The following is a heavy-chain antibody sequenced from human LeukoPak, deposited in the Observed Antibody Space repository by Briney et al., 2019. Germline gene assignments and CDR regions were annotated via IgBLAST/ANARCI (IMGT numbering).Heavy chain of an antibody. CDR2: IWYDGSNK. V-gene: IGHV3-33*08. Sequence: GGSLRLSCAASGFTFSSYAMSWVRQAPGKGLEWVAVIWYDGSNKYYADSVKGRFTISRDNSKNTPYLQMNSLRAEDTAVYYCARGATVTTLYYYYGMDVWGQGTTVTVSS. D-gene: IGHD4-17*01. CDR3: ARGATVTTLYYYYGMDV. CDR1: GFTFSSYA. J-gene: IGHJ6*02.